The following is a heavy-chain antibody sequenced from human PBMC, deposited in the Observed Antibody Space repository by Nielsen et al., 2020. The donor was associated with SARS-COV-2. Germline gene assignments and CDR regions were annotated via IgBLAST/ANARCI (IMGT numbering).Heavy chain of an antibody. CDR2: VSRSSRSL. CDR3: ASRYCSGGSCYPDAFDI. J-gene: IGHJ3*02. Sequence: GESLKISCAASGFTFSSYSTHWVRQAPGKGLEWVSWVSRSSRSLYYADSVKGRFTISRDNAKNSLYLQMNSLRAEDTAVYYCASRYCSGGSCYPDAFDIWGQGTMVTVSS. V-gene: IGHV3-48*04. CDR1: GFTFSSYS. D-gene: IGHD2-15*01.